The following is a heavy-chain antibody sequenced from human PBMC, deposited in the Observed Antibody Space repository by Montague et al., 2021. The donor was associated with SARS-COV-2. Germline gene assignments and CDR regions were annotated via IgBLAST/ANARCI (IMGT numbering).Heavy chain of an antibody. CDR1: GGSISSSNW. CDR3: AVQELAYFDY. Sequence: SETLSFTCAVSGGSISSSNWWSWVRQPPGKGLEWIGEIYHSGRTNYNPSLKSRVTISVDESTGQFSLKLRSVTAADTAVYYCAVQELAYFDYWGQGTLVTVSS. CDR2: IYHSGRT. J-gene: IGHJ4*02. V-gene: IGHV4-4*02. D-gene: IGHD5-24*01.